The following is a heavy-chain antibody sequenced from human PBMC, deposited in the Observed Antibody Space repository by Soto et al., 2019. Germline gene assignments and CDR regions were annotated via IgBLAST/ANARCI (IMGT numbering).Heavy chain of an antibody. CDR3: ARDFGDIVVVPAADSEGYYYYYGMDV. V-gene: IGHV3-48*02. Sequence: EVQLVESGGGLVQPGGSLRLSCEASGFTFSSYSMNWVRQAPGKGLEWVSYISSSSSTIYYADSVKGRFTISRDNAKNSLYLQMNSLRDEDTAVYYCARDFGDIVVVPAADSEGYYYYYGMDVWGQGTTVTVSS. CDR2: ISSSSSTI. CDR1: GFTFSSYS. D-gene: IGHD2-2*01. J-gene: IGHJ6*02.